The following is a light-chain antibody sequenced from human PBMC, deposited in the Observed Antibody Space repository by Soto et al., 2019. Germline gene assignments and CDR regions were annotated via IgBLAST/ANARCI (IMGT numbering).Light chain of an antibody. CDR1: QSIRTY. CDR3: HQNYNAVT. V-gene: IGKV1-39*01. CDR2: GAS. Sequence: DIQLTQSPPSLSASVGDRVTITCRASQSIRTYLNWYQQKPGKAPQLLIYGASSLQRGVPSRFSGGGSGTAYTLTISSLQPDDFATYYCHQNYNAVTFGQGTKVQIK. J-gene: IGKJ1*01.